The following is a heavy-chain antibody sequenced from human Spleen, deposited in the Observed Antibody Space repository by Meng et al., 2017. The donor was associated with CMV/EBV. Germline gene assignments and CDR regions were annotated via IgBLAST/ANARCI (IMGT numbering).Heavy chain of an antibody. CDR1: GFIFDDYA. V-gene: IGHV3-9*01. Sequence: SLKISCAASGFIFDDYAMHWVRQAPGKGLEWVSSISWSSGSIGYADSVKGRFTISRDNAQLHLQMNSLRAEDTAVYYCARGGGSYHDYWGQGTLVTVSS. D-gene: IGHD1-26*01. J-gene: IGHJ4*02. CDR2: ISWSSGSI. CDR3: ARGGGSYHDY.